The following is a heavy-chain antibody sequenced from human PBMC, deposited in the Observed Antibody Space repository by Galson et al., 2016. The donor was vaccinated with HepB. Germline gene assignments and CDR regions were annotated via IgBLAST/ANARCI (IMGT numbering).Heavy chain of an antibody. V-gene: IGHV3-48*02. CDR2: ISSNSRTI. J-gene: IGHJ2*01. D-gene: IGHD2-21*02. Sequence: SLRLSCAASGFTFSTYSLNWVRQAPGKGLEWISYISSNSRTIYYADSVKGRFTISRDNAKNSVYLQMNSLRDEDTAVYYCARDHVVVTLDWFFDLWGGGTLVTVSS. CDR1: GFTFSTYS. CDR3: ARDHVVVTLDWFFDL.